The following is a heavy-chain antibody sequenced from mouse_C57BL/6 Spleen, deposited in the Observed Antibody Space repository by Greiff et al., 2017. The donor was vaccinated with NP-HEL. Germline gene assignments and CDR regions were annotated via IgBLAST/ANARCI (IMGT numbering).Heavy chain of an antibody. D-gene: IGHD3-1*01. CDR3: ARNGAARATGGYFDY. V-gene: IGHV1-39*01. CDR1: GYSFTDYN. Sequence: EVQLQESGPELVKPGASVKISCKASGYSFTDYNLNWVKQSNGKSLEWIGVINTNYGTTSYNQKFKGKATLTVDQSSSTAYMQLNSLTSEDSAVYYCARNGAARATGGYFDYWGQGTTLTVSS. J-gene: IGHJ2*01. CDR2: INTNYGTT.